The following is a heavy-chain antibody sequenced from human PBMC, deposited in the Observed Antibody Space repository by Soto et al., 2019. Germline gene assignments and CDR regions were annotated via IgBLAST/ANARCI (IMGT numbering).Heavy chain of an antibody. CDR1: GFTFSSYG. J-gene: IGHJ4*02. D-gene: IGHD2-21*02. CDR2: ISYDGSNK. Sequence: QVQLVESGGGVVQPGRSLRLSCAASGFTFSSYGMHWVRQAPGKGLGWVAVISYDGSNKYYADSVKGRFTISRDNSKNTLYLQMNSLRAEDTAVYYCAKAALYCGGDCPLDYWGQGTLVTVSS. V-gene: IGHV3-30*18. CDR3: AKAALYCGGDCPLDY.